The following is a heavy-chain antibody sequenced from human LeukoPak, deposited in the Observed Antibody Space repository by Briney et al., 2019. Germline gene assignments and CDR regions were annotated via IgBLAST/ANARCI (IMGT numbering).Heavy chain of an antibody. V-gene: IGHV3-48*03. CDR3: AREGLLWFGELWFDY. CDR2: ISSSGSTK. J-gene: IGHJ4*02. Sequence: GGSLRLSCAASGFTFSSYEMNWVRQAPGKGLEWVSYISSSGSTKYYADSVKGRFTISRDNAKNSLYLQMNSLRAEDTAVYYCAREGLLWFGELWFDYWGQGTLVTVS. CDR1: GFTFSSYE. D-gene: IGHD3-10*01.